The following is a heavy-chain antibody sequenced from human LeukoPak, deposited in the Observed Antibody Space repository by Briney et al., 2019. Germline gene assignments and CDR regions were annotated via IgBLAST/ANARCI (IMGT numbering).Heavy chain of an antibody. CDR1: GFTFSSYG. CDR3: AKDEYCSSTSCYRTLDFYYMDV. J-gene: IGHJ6*03. V-gene: IGHV3-30*02. D-gene: IGHD2-2*01. CDR2: IRYDGSNK. Sequence: GGSLRLSCAASGFTFSSYGMHWVRQAPGKGLEWVAFIRYDGSNKYYADSVKGRFTISRDNSKNTLYLQMNSLRAEDTAVYYCAKDEYCSSTSCYRTLDFYYMDVWGKGTTVTVSS.